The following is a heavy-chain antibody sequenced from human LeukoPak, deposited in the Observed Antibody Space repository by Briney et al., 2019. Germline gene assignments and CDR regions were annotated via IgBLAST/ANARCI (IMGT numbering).Heavy chain of an antibody. V-gene: IGHV4-59*08. CDR3: ARHPFATPFDY. D-gene: IGHD2-15*01. J-gene: IGHJ4*02. Sequence: SETLSFTCNVSGGSISNYYWSWIRQPPGKGLEWIGYMYHTGHTMYNSSLKSRVTMSLDTSKNHFSLRLSSVTAADTAVYYCARHPFATPFDYWGPGTLVTVSS. CDR2: MYHTGHT. CDR1: GGSISNYY.